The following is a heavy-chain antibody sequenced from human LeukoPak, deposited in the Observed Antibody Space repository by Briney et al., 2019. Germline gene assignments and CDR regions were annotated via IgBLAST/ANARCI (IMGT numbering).Heavy chain of an antibody. J-gene: IGHJ6*02. D-gene: IGHD6-19*01. CDR1: GFTFSSYE. CDR2: ISSSGSTT. CDR3: ARLRGWTYGMDV. V-gene: IGHV3-48*03. Sequence: GGSLRLSCAASGFTFSSYEMNWVRQAPGKGLEWVSYISSSGSTTYYADSVKGRFTISRDNAKNSLYLQMNSLRAEDTAVYYCARLRGWTYGMDVWGQGTTVTVSS.